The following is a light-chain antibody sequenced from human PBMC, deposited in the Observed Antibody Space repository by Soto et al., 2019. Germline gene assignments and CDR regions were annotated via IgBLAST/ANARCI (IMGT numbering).Light chain of an antibody. CDR1: QSISSW. J-gene: IGKJ5*01. CDR3: QQYNSYSIT. Sequence: DIQMTQSPSTLSASVGDRVTITCRASQSISSWLAWYQQKPGKAPKILIYKASSLESGVPSRFRGSGSGTEFTLTISRLQPDDFATYYCQQYNSYSITFGQGTRLEIK. V-gene: IGKV1-5*03. CDR2: KAS.